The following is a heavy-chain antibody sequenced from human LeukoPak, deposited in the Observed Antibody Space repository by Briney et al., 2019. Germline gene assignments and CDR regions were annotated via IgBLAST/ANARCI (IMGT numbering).Heavy chain of an antibody. CDR3: ARLTVTTFSDWFDP. D-gene: IGHD4-17*01. CDR1: GFTFSSDS. CDR2: ISSSSSYI. V-gene: IGHV3-21*01. Sequence: PGGSLRLSCAASGFTFSSDSMNWVRQAPGKGLEWVSSISSSSSYIYYADSVKGRFTISRDNAKNSLYLQMNRLRAEDTAVYYCARLTVTTFSDWFDPWGQGTLVTVSS. J-gene: IGHJ5*02.